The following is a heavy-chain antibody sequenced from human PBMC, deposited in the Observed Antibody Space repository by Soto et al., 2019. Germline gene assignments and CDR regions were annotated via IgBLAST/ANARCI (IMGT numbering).Heavy chain of an antibody. CDR1: GYSFTSYW. Sequence: GESLKISCKGSGYSFTSYWISGVRQMPGKGLEWMGRIDPSDSYTNYSPSFQGHVTISADKSISTAYLQWSSLKASDTAMYYCARHDNYYDSSGTQVDYWGQGTLVTVSS. D-gene: IGHD3-22*01. CDR3: ARHDNYYDSSGTQVDY. J-gene: IGHJ4*02. V-gene: IGHV5-10-1*01. CDR2: IDPSDSYT.